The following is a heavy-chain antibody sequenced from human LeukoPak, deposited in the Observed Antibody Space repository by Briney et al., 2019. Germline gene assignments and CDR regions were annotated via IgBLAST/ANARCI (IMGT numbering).Heavy chain of an antibody. CDR3: ARGLLDYYYDSSGPFDY. Sequence: ASVKVSCKASGYTFTGHYMHWVRQAPGQGLEWMGWINPNSGGTNYAQKFQGRVTMTRDTSISTAYIELSRLRSDDTAVYYCARGLLDYYYDSSGPFDYWGQGTLVTVSS. CDR2: INPNSGGT. CDR1: GYTFTGHY. J-gene: IGHJ4*02. V-gene: IGHV1-2*02. D-gene: IGHD3-22*01.